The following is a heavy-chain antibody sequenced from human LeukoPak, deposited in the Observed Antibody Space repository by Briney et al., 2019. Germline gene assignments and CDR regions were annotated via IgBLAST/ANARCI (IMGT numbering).Heavy chain of an antibody. CDR1: GFSLSTSGVG. J-gene: IGHJ5*02. CDR3: AHRRSVPAATGWFDP. Sequence: SGPTLVKPTQTLTLTCTFSGFSLSTSGVGVGWIRQPPGKALEWLALIYWDDDKRYSPSLKSRLTITKDTSKNQVVLTMTNMDPVDTATYYSAHRRSVPAATGWFDPWGQGTLVTVSS. CDR2: IYWDDDK. D-gene: IGHD2-2*01. V-gene: IGHV2-5*02.